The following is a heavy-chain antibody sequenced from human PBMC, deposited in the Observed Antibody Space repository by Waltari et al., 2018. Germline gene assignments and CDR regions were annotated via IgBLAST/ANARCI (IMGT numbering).Heavy chain of an antibody. Sequence: EVQLVESGGGLVKPGGSLRLSCAASGFTFSSYSMTWVSQAPGKGLEWVSSISSSSYIYYADSVKGRFTISRDNAKNSLYLQMNSLRAEDTAVYYCARDLRLRYFDWLGAFDIWGQGTMVTVSS. CDR1: GFTFSSYS. D-gene: IGHD3-9*01. V-gene: IGHV3-21*01. J-gene: IGHJ3*02. CDR2: ISSSSYI. CDR3: ARDLRLRYFDWLGAFDI.